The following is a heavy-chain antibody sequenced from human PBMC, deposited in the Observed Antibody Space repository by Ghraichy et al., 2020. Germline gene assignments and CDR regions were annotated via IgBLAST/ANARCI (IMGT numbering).Heavy chain of an antibody. CDR3: ATDLAVGKDGYNFQAY. J-gene: IGHJ4*02. V-gene: IGHV1-24*01. CDR1: GYTLTELS. Sequence: ASVKVSCKVSGYTLTELSMHWVRQAPGKGLEWMGGFDPEDGETIYAQKFQGRVTMTEDTSTDTAYMELSSLRSEDTAVYYCATDLAVGKDGYNFQAYWGQGTLVTVSS. D-gene: IGHD5-24*01. CDR2: FDPEDGET.